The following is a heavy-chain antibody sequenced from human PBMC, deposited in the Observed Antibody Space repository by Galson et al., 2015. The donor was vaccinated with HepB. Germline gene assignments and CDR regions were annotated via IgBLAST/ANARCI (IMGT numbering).Heavy chain of an antibody. CDR2: IHYSGRT. Sequence: ETLSLTCTVSGGSISSYYWSWIRQPPGKGLEWIGYIHYSGRTHYNPSLKSRGTISVDTSKNQFSLNLNSVTAADSAVYYCARVTTVTTIYYGMDVWGQGTTVTVSS. D-gene: IGHD4-17*01. CDR3: ARVTTVTTIYYGMDV. J-gene: IGHJ6*02. CDR1: GGSISSYY. V-gene: IGHV4-59*01.